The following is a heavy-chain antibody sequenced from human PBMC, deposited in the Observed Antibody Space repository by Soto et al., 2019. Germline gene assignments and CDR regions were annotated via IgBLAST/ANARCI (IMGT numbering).Heavy chain of an antibody. CDR1: GYSFTSYW. CDR3: ARHRRSTINYYYYGMDV. J-gene: IGHJ6*02. V-gene: IGHV5-51*01. D-gene: IGHD2-2*01. CDR2: IYPGDSDT. Sequence: GESLKISCKGSGYSFTSYWIGCVRQMPGKGLEWMVIIYPGDSDTRYSPSFQGQVTISADKSISTAYLQWSSLKASDTAMYYCARHRRSTINYYYYGMDVWGQGTTVTVSS.